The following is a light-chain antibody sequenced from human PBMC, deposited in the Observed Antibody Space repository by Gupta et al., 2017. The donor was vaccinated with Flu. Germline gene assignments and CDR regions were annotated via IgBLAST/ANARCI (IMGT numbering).Light chain of an antibody. J-gene: IGKJ2*01. Sequence: ATLSVSPGEGVTLSCRASQSIRNNLAWYQQKPGQAPRLLIYGASTRDTGIPARFSGSGSGTEFTLTISSRQSEDFAVYYCQQYRHWPTYTFGQGTKLEI. V-gene: IGKV3-15*01. CDR3: QQYRHWPTYT. CDR1: QSIRNN. CDR2: GAS.